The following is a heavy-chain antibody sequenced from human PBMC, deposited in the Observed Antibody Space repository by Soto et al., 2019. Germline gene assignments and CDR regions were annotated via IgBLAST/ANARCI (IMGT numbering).Heavy chain of an antibody. J-gene: IGHJ4*02. CDR2: LCGTTI. D-gene: IGHD5-12*01. CDR3: ARDLGSMDTVDTMRDY. V-gene: IGHV3-48*01. CDR1: GFAFSDYG. Sequence: EVQLGESGGGLVQPGGSLTLYCAASGFAFSDYGMMWVRQAPGKGLECISLLCGTTIYYADSVRGRFTISRDNAEHSLSLQMNTLRSEDTAVYYCARDLGSMDTVDTMRDYWGQGVLVTVSS.